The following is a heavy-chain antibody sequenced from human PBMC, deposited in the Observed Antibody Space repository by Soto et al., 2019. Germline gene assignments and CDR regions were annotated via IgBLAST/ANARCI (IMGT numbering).Heavy chain of an antibody. CDR2: IIPIFGTA. D-gene: IGHD3-9*01. J-gene: IGHJ4*02. CDR3: ARVLRYFDWLFSFDY. Sequence: ASVKVSCTASGGTFSSYAISWVRQAPGQGLEWMGGIIPIFGTANYAQKFQGRVTITADESTSTAYMELSSLRSEDTAVYYCARVLRYFDWLFSFDYWGQGTLVTVSS. V-gene: IGHV1-69*13. CDR1: GGTFSSYA.